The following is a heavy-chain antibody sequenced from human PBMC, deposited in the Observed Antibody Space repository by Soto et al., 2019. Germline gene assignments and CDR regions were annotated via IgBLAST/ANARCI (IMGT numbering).Heavy chain of an antibody. CDR2: IYYSGST. Sequence: QVQLQESGPGLVKPSQTLSLTCTVSGGSISSGDYYWSWIRQPPGKGLEWIGYIYYSGSTYYNPSLKSRVTISVDTSKNQFSLKLSSVTAADTAVYFCWSSGYDHTAYVDYWGQGTLVTVSS. V-gene: IGHV4-30-4*01. D-gene: IGHD5-12*01. CDR1: GGSISSGDYY. J-gene: IGHJ4*02. CDR3: WSSGYDHTAYVDY.